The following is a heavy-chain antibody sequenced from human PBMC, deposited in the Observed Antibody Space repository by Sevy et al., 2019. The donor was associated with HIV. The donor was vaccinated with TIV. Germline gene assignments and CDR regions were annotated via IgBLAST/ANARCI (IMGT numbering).Heavy chain of an antibody. V-gene: IGHV3-7*03. Sequence: GGSLRLSCAASGFTFGSYWMSWVRQAPGKGLEWVANIKQGGSKKYYVDSVKGRFTISRDNAKNSLYLQMNSLRAEDTAVYYCAREGGNAYDIWGQGTMVTVSS. CDR1: GFTFGSYW. CDR2: IKQGGSKK. CDR3: AREGGNAYDI. J-gene: IGHJ3*02.